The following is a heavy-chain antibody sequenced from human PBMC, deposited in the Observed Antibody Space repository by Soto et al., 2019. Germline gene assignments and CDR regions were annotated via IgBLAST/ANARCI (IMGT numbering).Heavy chain of an antibody. Sequence: SWVRQPPGKGLEWIGEINHSGSTNYNPSLTRRATLSVDTSKNQVSLKLTSVTAADTAVYYCARLASGWQYYYFDFWGRGTPVTRLL. D-gene: IGHD6-19*01. V-gene: IGHV4-34*01. CDR3: ARLASGWQYYYFDF. J-gene: IGHJ2*01. CDR2: INHSGST.